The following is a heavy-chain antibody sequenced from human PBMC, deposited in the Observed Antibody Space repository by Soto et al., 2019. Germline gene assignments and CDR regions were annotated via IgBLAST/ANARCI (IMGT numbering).Heavy chain of an antibody. J-gene: IGHJ4*02. Sequence: GASVKVSCKASGYTSTSYGISWVRQAPGQGLEWMGWISAYNGNTNYAQKLQGRVTMTTDTSTSTAYMELRSLRSDDTAVYYCVWLQGLYYFDYWGQGTLVTVSS. CDR2: ISAYNGNT. D-gene: IGHD5-12*01. V-gene: IGHV1-18*04. CDR1: GYTSTSYG. CDR3: VWLQGLYYFDY.